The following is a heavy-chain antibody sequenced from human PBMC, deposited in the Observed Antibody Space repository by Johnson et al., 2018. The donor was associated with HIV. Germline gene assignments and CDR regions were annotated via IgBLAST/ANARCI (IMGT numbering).Heavy chain of an antibody. CDR3: ARARRYSSSWPDAFDI. J-gene: IGHJ3*02. D-gene: IGHD6-13*01. CDR2: IGTAGDT. V-gene: IGHV3-13*01. Sequence: VQLVESGGGLVQPGGSLRLSCAASGFTFSSYDMHWVRQATGKGLEWVSAIGTAGDTYYPGSVTGRFTISRENAKHSFYLQMNRLRAGDTAVYYCARARRYSSSWPDAFDIWGQGTMVTVSS. CDR1: GFTFSSYD.